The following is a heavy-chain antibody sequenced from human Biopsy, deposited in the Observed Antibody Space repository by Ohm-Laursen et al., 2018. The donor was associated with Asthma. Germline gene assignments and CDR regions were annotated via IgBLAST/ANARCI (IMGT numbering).Heavy chain of an antibody. CDR1: GGTFNTYV. V-gene: IGHV1-69*01. CDR3: ARKAGSCISRTCYSLDF. J-gene: IGHJ4*02. Sequence: SSVKVSCKSLGGTFNTYVIGWVRQAPGQGLEWMGGINSVFGTTTYPQKFQDRVTITADDSTSTVYMELGSLRSEDTAVYYCARKAGSCISRTCYSLDFWGQGTLVTDSS. D-gene: IGHD2-2*01. CDR2: INSVFGTT.